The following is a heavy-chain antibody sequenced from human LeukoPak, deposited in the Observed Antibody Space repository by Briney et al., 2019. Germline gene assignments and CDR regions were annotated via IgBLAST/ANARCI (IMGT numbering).Heavy chain of an antibody. J-gene: IGHJ5*02. CDR3: ARSTMAGIDWFDP. CDR1: GYTFTSYG. Sequence: GASVKVSCKASGYTFTSYGISWVRQAPGQGLEWMGWISAYNGNTNYAQKLQGRVTMTTDTSTSTAYMELSSLRSEDTAVYYCARSTMAGIDWFDPWGQGTLVTVSS. V-gene: IGHV1-18*01. CDR2: ISAYNGNT. D-gene: IGHD5/OR15-5a*01.